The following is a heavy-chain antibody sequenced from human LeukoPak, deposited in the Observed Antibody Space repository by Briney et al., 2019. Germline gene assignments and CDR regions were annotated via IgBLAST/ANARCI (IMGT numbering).Heavy chain of an antibody. D-gene: IGHD6-6*01. V-gene: IGHV4-34*01. CDR1: GGSFSGYY. Sequence: PSETLSLTCAVYGGSFSGYYWSWIRQPPGKGLEWIGEINHSGSTNYNPSLKSRVTISVDTSKNQFSLKLSSVTAADAAVYYCARGQQLVTPYYYYYMDVWGKGTTVTVSS. CDR3: ARGQQLVTPYYYYYMDV. J-gene: IGHJ6*03. CDR2: INHSGST.